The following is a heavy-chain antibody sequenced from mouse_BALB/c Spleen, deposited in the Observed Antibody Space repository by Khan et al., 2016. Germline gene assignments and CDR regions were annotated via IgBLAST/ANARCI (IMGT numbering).Heavy chain of an antibody. V-gene: IGHV1-7*01. D-gene: IGHD1-1*01. CDR2: FIPSTGYT. CDR3: ARRDYGSSYFDY. CDR1: GYTFTSYW. Sequence: QVQLKESGAELAKPGASVKMSCKATGYTFTSYWMHWVNQRPRQGLLWIGYFIPSTGYTEYNQTFKDQATFTPDTSSSTSYMQLSSLTTEDSAVYNYARRDYGSSYFDYWGQGTTITVAS. J-gene: IGHJ2*01.